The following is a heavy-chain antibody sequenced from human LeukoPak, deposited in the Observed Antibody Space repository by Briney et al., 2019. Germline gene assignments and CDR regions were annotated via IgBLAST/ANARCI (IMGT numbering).Heavy chain of an antibody. Sequence: GGSLRLSCAASGFTFSSYSMNWVRQAPGKGLEWVSYISSSSSTIYYADSVKGRFTISRDNAKNSLYLQMNSLRAEDTAVYYRARDGIVVVPAANFFSYYYYYYMDVWGKGTTVTVSS. CDR1: GFTFSSYS. CDR2: ISSSSSTI. D-gene: IGHD2-2*01. V-gene: IGHV3-48*01. J-gene: IGHJ6*03. CDR3: ARDGIVVVPAANFFSYYYYYYMDV.